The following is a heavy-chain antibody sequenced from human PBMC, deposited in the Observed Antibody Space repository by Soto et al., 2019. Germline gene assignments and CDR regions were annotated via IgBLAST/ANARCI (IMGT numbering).Heavy chain of an antibody. Sequence: SETLSLTCTVSGGSISSGDYSWSWVRQSPGKGLEWIGHIYNSGITYYNPSLKSRVVISIDTSRNQFSLRLNSLTAADRAAYFCARGVRVFGLVSRFWFDPGGEGTAVTVPS. D-gene: IGHD3-3*01. V-gene: IGHV4-30-4*01. CDR2: IYNSGIT. CDR3: ARGVRVFGLVSRFWFDP. CDR1: GGSISSGDYS. J-gene: IGHJ5*02.